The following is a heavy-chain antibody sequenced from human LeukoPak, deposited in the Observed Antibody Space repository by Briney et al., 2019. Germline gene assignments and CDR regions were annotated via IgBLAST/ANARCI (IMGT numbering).Heavy chain of an antibody. CDR2: INPSGGST. CDR1: GYTFTSYY. CDR3: APTIKAWGDAFDI. D-gene: IGHD3-16*01. Sequence: ASVTVSCKASGYTFTSYYMHWVRQAPGQGLEWMGIINPSGGSTSYAQKFQGRVTMTRDMSTSTVYMELSSLRSEDTDVYYCAPTIKAWGDAFDIWGQGTMVTVSS. J-gene: IGHJ3*02. V-gene: IGHV1-46*01.